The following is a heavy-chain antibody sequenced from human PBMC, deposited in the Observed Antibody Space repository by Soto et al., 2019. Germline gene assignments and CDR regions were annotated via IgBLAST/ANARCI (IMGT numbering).Heavy chain of an antibody. V-gene: IGHV3-74*01. CDR1: GITLSKHW. Sequence: GGSLRLSCAASGITLSKHWMHWVRQAPGMGLVWVSRINAEGRSTSYADSVKGRFTISRDNAKNTLYLQMNSLRAEDTAVYYCATVFDYWGQGALVTVSS. D-gene: IGHD4-17*01. J-gene: IGHJ4*02. CDR3: ATVFDY. CDR2: INAEGRST.